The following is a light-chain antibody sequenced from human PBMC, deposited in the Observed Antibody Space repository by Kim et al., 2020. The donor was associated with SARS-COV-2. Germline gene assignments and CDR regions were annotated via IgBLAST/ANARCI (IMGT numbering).Light chain of an antibody. J-gene: IGKJ4*01. CDR2: DAS. CDR1: QDISNY. V-gene: IGKV1-33*01. CDR3: QQYDNLPSLT. Sequence: DIQMTQSPSSLSASVGDRVTITCQASQDISNYLNWYQQKPGKAPKLLIYDASNLETGVPSRFSGSGSGTDFTFTISSLQPEDIATYYCQQYDNLPSLTFGGGTKVGIK.